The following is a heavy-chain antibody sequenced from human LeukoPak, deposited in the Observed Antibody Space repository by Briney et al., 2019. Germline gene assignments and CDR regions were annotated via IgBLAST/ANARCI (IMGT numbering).Heavy chain of an antibody. CDR1: GFTVSSNY. J-gene: IGHJ4*02. CDR3: ARDRTGYYDFWSGPFDY. Sequence: GGSLRLSCAASGFTVSSNYMSWVRQAPGKGLEWVSVIYSGGSTYYADSVKGRFTISRDNSKNTLYLQMNSLRAEDTAVYYCARDRTGYYDFWSGPFDYWGQGTLVTVSS. D-gene: IGHD3-3*01. CDR2: IYSGGST. V-gene: IGHV3-66*02.